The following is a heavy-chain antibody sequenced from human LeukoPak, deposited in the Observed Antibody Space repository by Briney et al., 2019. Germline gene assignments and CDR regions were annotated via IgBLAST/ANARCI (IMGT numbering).Heavy chain of an antibody. V-gene: IGHV1-2*02. CDR3: ARGDVVVVPAAILTYYYYMDV. CDR2: INPNSGGT. D-gene: IGHD2-2*02. J-gene: IGHJ6*03. Sequence: ASVKVSCKASGYTFTGYYMHWVRQAPGQGLEWMGWINPNSGGTNYAQKFQGRVTMTRDTSISTAYMELSRLRSDDTAVYYCARGDVVVVPAAILTYYYYMDVWGKGTTVTVSS. CDR1: GYTFTGYY.